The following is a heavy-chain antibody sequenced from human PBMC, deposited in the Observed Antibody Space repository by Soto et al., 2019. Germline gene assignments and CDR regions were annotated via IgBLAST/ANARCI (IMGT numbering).Heavy chain of an antibody. V-gene: IGHV3-30*18. CDR3: AKAARGVLVTTFVDY. CDR2: ISYHGSNQ. D-gene: IGHD3-22*01. J-gene: IGHJ4*02. Sequence: PGGSLRLSCAASGFTFSSYGMHWVRQAPGKGLEWVAVISYHGSNQFYADSVKGRFTISRDNSKNTLYLQMNSLRAEDTAVYYCAKAARGVLVTTFVDYWGQGTLVTVSS. CDR1: GFTFSSYG.